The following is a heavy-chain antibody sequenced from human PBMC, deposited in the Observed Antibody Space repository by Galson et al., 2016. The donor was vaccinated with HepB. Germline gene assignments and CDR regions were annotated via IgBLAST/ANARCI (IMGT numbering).Heavy chain of an antibody. D-gene: IGHD1-26*01. J-gene: IGHJ4*02. CDR3: AKDHQGGSYLY. CDR1: GGTFSSYA. Sequence: SVKVSCKASGGTFSSYAISWVRQAPGQGLEWMGGIILMFDTANYAQNFQGRVAITADESTSTVYMELSSLRSEETAVYYCAKDHQGGSYLYWGQGTLVTVSS. CDR2: IILMFDTA. V-gene: IGHV1-69*13.